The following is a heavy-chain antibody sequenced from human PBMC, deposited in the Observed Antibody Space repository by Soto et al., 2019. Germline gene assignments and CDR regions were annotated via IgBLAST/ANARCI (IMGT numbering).Heavy chain of an antibody. CDR1: GFTFSSYA. V-gene: IGHV3-23*01. J-gene: IGHJ4*02. Sequence: GGSLRLSCAASGFTFSSYAMSWVRQAPGKGLEWVSAISGSGGSTYYADSVKGRFTISRDNSKNALYLQMNSLRAEDTAVYYCAKGPPASTVTTGVDYWGQGTLVTVSS. CDR3: AKGPPASTVTTGVDY. D-gene: IGHD4-17*01. CDR2: ISGSGGST.